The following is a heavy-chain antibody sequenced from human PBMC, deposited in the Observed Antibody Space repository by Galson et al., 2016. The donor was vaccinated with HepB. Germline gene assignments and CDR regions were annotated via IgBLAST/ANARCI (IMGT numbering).Heavy chain of an antibody. CDR2: ISYTGST. V-gene: IGHV4-59*01. Sequence: SETLSLTCTVSGGSISGYYWTWIRQPPGRGLELIGYISYTGSTNYNPSLKSRVTISVDTSKNQFSLRLSSVTAADTAVYYCARRTFFHYYYGMDVWGPGTTVTVSS. D-gene: IGHD3-3*01. J-gene: IGHJ6*02. CDR3: ARRTFFHYYYGMDV. CDR1: GGSISGYY.